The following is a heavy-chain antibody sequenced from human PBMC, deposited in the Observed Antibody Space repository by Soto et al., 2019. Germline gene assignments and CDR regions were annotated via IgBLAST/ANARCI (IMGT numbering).Heavy chain of an antibody. D-gene: IGHD7-27*01. Sequence: ASVKVSCKASGYTLSSYAMHWVRQAPGQRLEWMGWINAGYGNTKSSQKFQDRVTISRDTPARTAYMELSSLRSEDTAVYYCARDTGDGTFDFWGQGTLVTVSS. CDR1: GYTLSSYA. CDR2: INAGYGNT. V-gene: IGHV1-3*01. CDR3: ARDTGDGTFDF. J-gene: IGHJ4*02.